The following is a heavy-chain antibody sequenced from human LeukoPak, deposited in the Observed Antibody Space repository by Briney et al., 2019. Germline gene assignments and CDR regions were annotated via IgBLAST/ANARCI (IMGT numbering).Heavy chain of an antibody. CDR2: IRGTDTNT. Sequence: GGSLRLSCAASGFTFGSFTMSWVRQAPGRSLEWVSAIRGTDTNTYYADSVRGRFNISRVNSKNTLYLQMNSLRAEDTAVYYCAKDLSWSGPYYGMDVWGQGTTVTVSS. J-gene: IGHJ6*02. CDR3: AKDLSWSGPYYGMDV. V-gene: IGHV3-23*01. D-gene: IGHD2-8*02. CDR1: GFTFGSFT.